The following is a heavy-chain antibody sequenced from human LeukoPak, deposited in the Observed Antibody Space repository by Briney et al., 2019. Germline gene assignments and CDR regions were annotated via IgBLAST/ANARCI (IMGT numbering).Heavy chain of an antibody. D-gene: IGHD1/OR15-1a*01. J-gene: IGHJ4*02. V-gene: IGHV4-59*12. Sequence: PSETLSLTCTVSGDSINGYYWSWIRQPPGKGLEWIGYIYYSGGTNYNPSLKSRVTISVDTSKNQFSLKLSSVSAADTAVYYCARYLTTGTYVHGFDYWGQGTLVSVSS. CDR2: IYYSGGT. CDR3: ARYLTTGTYVHGFDY. CDR1: GDSINGYY.